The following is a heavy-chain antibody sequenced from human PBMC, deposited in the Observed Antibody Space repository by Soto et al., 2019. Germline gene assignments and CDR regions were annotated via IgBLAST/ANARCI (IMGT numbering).Heavy chain of an antibody. J-gene: IGHJ4*02. CDR2: IIPIFGTA. CDR3: ARSGYSYGPFDY. Sequence: QVPLVQSGAEVKKPGSSVKVYCKASGGTFSSYAISWVRQAPGQGLEWMGGIIPIFGTANYAQKFQGRVTITADESTSTAYMELSSLRSEDTAVYYCARSGYSYGPFDYWGQGTLVTGSS. CDR1: GGTFSSYA. V-gene: IGHV1-69*01. D-gene: IGHD5-18*01.